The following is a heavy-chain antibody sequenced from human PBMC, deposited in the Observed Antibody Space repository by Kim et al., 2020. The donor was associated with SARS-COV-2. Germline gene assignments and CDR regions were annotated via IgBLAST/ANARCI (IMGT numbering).Heavy chain of an antibody. CDR1: GGSFNSFL. CDR2: IIPLFDSP. Sequence: SVKVSCKASGGSFNSFLFTWVRQAPGQGLEWMGGIIPLFDSPNYAQRFQGRVTISADYDTSTVYLELRNLRSEDTAMFYCARSHCSGRDCLQYYHYGMDVWGQGTLVTVSS. J-gene: IGHJ6*02. D-gene: IGHD2-15*01. CDR3: ARSHCSGRDCLQYYHYGMDV. V-gene: IGHV1-69*13.